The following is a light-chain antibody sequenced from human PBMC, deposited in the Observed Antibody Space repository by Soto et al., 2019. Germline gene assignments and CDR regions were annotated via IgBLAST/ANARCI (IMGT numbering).Light chain of an antibody. CDR3: QQCASSRT. CDR1: QSVSSSY. CDR2: GAS. J-gene: IGKJ1*01. V-gene: IGKV3-20*01. Sequence: EIVLTQSPGTLSLSPGERTNLSCRASQSVSSSYLAWYQQKPGQAPRLLISGASNRATGIPDRFSGSGSETDFTLTISRLEPEDFAVYYCQQCASSRTFGQGTKVDIK.